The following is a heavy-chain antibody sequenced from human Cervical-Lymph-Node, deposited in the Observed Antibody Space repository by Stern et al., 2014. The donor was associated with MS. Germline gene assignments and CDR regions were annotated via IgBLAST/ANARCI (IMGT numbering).Heavy chain of an antibody. CDR3: ARLESLAWPYLDN. V-gene: IGHV5-51*01. Sequence: VQLVQSGAELRKPGESLKISCQASGYTFTDYWIGWIRQMPGRGPEYMGFIYPADSDTRYNLSCQGQVTISADNSISTAYLHWSSLEASHTAMYYCARLESLAWPYLDNWGLGTLVTVSS. J-gene: IGHJ4*02. D-gene: IGHD3-3*01. CDR1: GYTFTDYW. CDR2: IYPADSDT.